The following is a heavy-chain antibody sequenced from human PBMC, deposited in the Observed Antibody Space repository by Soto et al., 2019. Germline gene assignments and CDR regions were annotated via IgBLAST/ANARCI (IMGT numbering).Heavy chain of an antibody. J-gene: IGHJ6*02. CDR1: GGSVNNANYF. Sequence: QVRLEESGPGLVKASESLSLICSVSGGSVNNANYFWNWIRHHPENGLEWIGYIYYSGSTRYNPSFKTRATLSIDTSKNQFSLRLNSVTVADTAVYFCARDADYGGSRGGMDVWGRGTTVT. V-gene: IGHV4-31*03. CDR3: ARDADYGGSRGGMDV. CDR2: IYYSGST. D-gene: IGHD4-17*01.